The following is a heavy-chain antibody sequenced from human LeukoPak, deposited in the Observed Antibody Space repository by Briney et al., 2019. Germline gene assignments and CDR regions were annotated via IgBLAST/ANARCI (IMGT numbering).Heavy chain of an antibody. V-gene: IGHV3-48*03. CDR3: AELGITMIGGV. CDR2: ISSSGSTI. Sequence: GGPLRLSCAASGFTFSSSEMNWVRQAPGKRLEWVSYISSSGSTIYYAGSVKGRFTISRDNAKNPLYLQMNSLRAEDTAVYYCAELGITMIGGVWGKGTTVTISS. D-gene: IGHD3-10*02. CDR1: GFTFSSSE. J-gene: IGHJ6*04.